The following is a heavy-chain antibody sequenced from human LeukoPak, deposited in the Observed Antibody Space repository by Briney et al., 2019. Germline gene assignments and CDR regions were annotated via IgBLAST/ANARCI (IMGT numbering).Heavy chain of an antibody. V-gene: IGHV5-51*01. J-gene: IGHJ5*02. Sequence: GESLQISFKGPGCRFTSYWIGWGRPMPGKGGEGMGIIYPGDSDTRYSPSFQGQVTISADKSISTAYLQWSSLKASDTAMYYCAVGNSSGWYFSDNWFDPWGQGSLVTVSS. CDR3: AVGNSSGWYFSDNWFDP. CDR2: IYPGDSDT. CDR1: GCRFTSYW. D-gene: IGHD6-19*01.